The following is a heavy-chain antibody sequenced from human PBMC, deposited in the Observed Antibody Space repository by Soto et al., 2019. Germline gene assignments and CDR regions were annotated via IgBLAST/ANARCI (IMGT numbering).Heavy chain of an antibody. CDR2: IIPIFGTA. Sequence: SVKVSCKASGGTFSSYAISWVQQAPGQRHEWMGEIIPIFGTANYAQKFQGRVTITADESTSTAYMELSSLRSEDTAVYYFARANYYDSSGFDTYYFDYWGQGTLVTVSS. CDR3: ARANYYDSSGFDTYYFDY. V-gene: IGHV1-69*13. CDR1: GGTFSSYA. J-gene: IGHJ4*02. D-gene: IGHD3-22*01.